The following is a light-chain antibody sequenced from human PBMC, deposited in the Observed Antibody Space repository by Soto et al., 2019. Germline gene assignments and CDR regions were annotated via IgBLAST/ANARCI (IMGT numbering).Light chain of an antibody. J-gene: IGKJ1*01. Sequence: DIQMTPSPSTLSASVGDRVTITCRASQSLSTWMAWFQQKPGKAPKLLIYDASSLESGVPSRFSGSGSGTDFTLTISRLEPEDFAVYYCHQYSSSTKTFGQGTKVDIK. CDR2: DAS. CDR1: QSLSTW. CDR3: HQYSSSTKT. V-gene: IGKV1-5*01.